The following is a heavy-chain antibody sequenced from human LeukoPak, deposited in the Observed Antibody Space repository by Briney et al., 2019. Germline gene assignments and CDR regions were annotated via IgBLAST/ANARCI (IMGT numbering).Heavy chain of an antibody. J-gene: IGHJ6*03. V-gene: IGHV1-2*02. D-gene: IGHD2-15*01. CDR2: INPNSGGT. CDR1: GYTFTGYY. Sequence: VASVKVSCKASGYTFTGYYMHWVRQAPGQGLEWMGWINPNSGGTNYAQKFQGRVTMTRDTSISTAYMELSRLRSDDTAVYYCARASDCSGGSCYSDYYYYYMDVWGKGTTVTVSS. CDR3: ARASDCSGGSCYSDYYYYYMDV.